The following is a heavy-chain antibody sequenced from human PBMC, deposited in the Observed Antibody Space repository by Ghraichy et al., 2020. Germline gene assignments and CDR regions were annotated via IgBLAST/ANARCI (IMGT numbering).Heavy chain of an antibody. D-gene: IGHD3-22*01. J-gene: IGHJ5*02. CDR1: GGSISSSSYY. CDR3: ARRVLDANYYDSSGYYFTGGWFDP. V-gene: IGHV4-39*01. CDR2: IYYSGST. Sequence: SQTLSLTCTVSGGSISSSSYYWGWIRQPPGKGLEWIGSIYYSGSTYYNPSLKSRVTISVDTSKNQFSLKLSSVTAADTAVYYCARRVLDANYYDSSGYYFTGGWFDPWGQGTLVTVSS.